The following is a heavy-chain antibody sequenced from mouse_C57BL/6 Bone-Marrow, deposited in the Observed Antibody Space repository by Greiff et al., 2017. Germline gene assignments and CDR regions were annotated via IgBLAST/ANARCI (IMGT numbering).Heavy chain of an antibody. D-gene: IGHD4-1*01. V-gene: IGHV1-50*01. CDR3: AREELGLFWYFDV. Sequence: QVQLQQPGAELVKPGASVKLSCKASGYTFTSYWMQWVKQRPGQGLEWIGESDPSDSYTNYNQKFKGKATLTVDTSSSTAYMQLSSLTSEDSAVYYCAREELGLFWYFDVWGTGTTVTVSS. J-gene: IGHJ1*03. CDR2: SDPSDSYT. CDR1: GYTFTSYW.